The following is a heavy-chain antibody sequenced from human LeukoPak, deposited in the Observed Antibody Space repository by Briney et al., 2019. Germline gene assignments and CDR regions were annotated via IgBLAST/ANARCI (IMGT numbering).Heavy chain of an antibody. J-gene: IGHJ4*02. V-gene: IGHV3-48*03. Sequence: GGSLRLSCSASGFNFNNYAMNWVRQAPGKGLEWVSYISRSGSVIYYADSVKGRFTISRDNAKNSLYLQMNSLRAEDTAVYYCARSSYFDYWGQGTLVAVSS. CDR3: ARSSYFDY. CDR2: ISRSGSVI. CDR1: GFNFNNYA. D-gene: IGHD1-26*01.